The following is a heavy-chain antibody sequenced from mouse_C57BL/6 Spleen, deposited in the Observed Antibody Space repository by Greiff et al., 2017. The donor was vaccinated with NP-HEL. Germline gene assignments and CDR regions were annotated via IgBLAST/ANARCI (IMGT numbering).Heavy chain of an antibody. D-gene: IGHD2-3*01. CDR3: AREEGWLLRSYAMDY. CDR1: GYTFTSYW. CDR2: IYPGSGST. Sequence: QVQLKQPGAELVKPGASVKMSCKASGYTFTSYWITWVKQRPGQGLEWIGDIYPGSGSTNYNEKFKSKATLTVDTSSSTAYMQLSSLTSEDSAVYYCAREEGWLLRSYAMDYWGQGTSVTVSS. V-gene: IGHV1-55*01. J-gene: IGHJ4*01.